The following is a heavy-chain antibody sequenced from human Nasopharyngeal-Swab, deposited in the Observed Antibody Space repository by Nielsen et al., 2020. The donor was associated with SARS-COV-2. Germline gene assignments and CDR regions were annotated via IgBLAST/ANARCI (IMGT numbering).Heavy chain of an antibody. Sequence: GGSLRLSCAASGFTFSAHYMDWVRQAPGKGLEWVGRSRNKANSYTTEYAASVKGRFTISRDDSKNTLYLQMNSLRAEDTALYYCARDDRLQLWLRFYGLDVWGQGTTVTVSS. V-gene: IGHV3-72*01. CDR1: GFTFSAHY. CDR3: ARDDRLQLWLRFYGLDV. CDR2: SRNKANSYTT. J-gene: IGHJ6*02. D-gene: IGHD5-18*01.